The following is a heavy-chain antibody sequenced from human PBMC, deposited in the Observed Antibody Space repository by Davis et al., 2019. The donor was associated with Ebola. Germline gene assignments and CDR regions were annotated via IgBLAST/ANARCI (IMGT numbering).Heavy chain of an antibody. V-gene: IGHV3-23*01. Sequence: GESLKISCAASGFTFNIYAMRWVRQAPGKGLEWVSSLTRTGGTTYYSDSVKGRFTISRDNSQNTLYLQMSSLRTEDTAVYFCAKDRPNYYGTDGHYYRSGGDSWGQGTLVTVSS. J-gene: IGHJ4*02. CDR2: LTRTGGTT. D-gene: IGHD5-24*01. CDR3: AKDRPNYYGTDGHYYRSGGDS. CDR1: GFTFNIYA.